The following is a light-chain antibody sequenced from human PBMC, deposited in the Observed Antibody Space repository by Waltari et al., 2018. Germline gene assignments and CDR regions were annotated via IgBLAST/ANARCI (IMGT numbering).Light chain of an antibody. J-gene: IGKJ1*01. Sequence: EIVMTQSPATLSVSPGEGATLSCRASQSVSGSVAWYQQKPGQAPRLLIFGASTRATGIPARFSGSGSGTEFPLTISSLQSEDCAVYYCQQYNNWPWTFGQGTKVEIK. CDR2: GAS. CDR1: QSVSGS. CDR3: QQYNNWPWT. V-gene: IGKV3-15*01.